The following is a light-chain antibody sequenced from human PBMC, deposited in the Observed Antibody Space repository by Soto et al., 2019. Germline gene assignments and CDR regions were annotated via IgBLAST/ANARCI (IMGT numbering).Light chain of an antibody. Sequence: VTQPHSVSESPGKTVTISCTRSSGSIASNYVQWYQQRPGSAPTTVIYEDNQRPSGVPDRFSGSIDSSSNSASLTISGLKTEDEADYYCQSYDSSNQVFGTGTKLTVL. CDR3: QSYDSSNQV. J-gene: IGLJ1*01. V-gene: IGLV6-57*03. CDR2: EDN. CDR1: SGSIASNY.